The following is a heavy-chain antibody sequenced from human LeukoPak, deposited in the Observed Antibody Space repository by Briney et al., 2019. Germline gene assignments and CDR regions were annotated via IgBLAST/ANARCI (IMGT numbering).Heavy chain of an antibody. CDR3: AKDRSEIVGASDY. CDR2: ISGDGITT. CDR1: GVTFSSYV. Sequence: GGSLRLSCAASGVTFSSYVMSWVRQAPGKGLEWVSVISGDGITTHYAGSVKGRFTISRDNSKKMLYLQMNSLRAEDTAVYYCAKDRSEIVGASDYWGQGTLVTVSS. V-gene: IGHV3-23*01. J-gene: IGHJ4*02. D-gene: IGHD1-26*01.